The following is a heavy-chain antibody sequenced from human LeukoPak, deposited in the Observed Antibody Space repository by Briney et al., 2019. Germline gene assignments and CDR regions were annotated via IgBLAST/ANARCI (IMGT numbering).Heavy chain of an antibody. Sequence: SATLSLTCTVSGGSISSYYWSWIRQPPGKGLECIGYISNSGSINYNPSLKSRVTISADTSKNQFSLKLSSVTAADTAVYFCARLGQPNAFDLWGQGTMVTVSS. D-gene: IGHD3-16*01. J-gene: IGHJ3*01. CDR3: ARLGQPNAFDL. CDR1: GGSISSYY. CDR2: ISNSGSI. V-gene: IGHV4-59*08.